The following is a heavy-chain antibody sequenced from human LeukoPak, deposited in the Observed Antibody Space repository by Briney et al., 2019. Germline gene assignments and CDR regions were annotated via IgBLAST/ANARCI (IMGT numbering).Heavy chain of an antibody. V-gene: IGHV3-30*18. Sequence: GGSLRLSCAASGFTFSSYGMHWVRQAPGKGLEWVAVISYDGSNKYYADSVKGRFTISRDNSKNTLYLQMNSLRAEDTAVYYCAKEGGYSYGFGIGDDALDIWGQGTMVTVSS. CDR3: AKEGGYSYGFGIGDDALDI. J-gene: IGHJ3*02. D-gene: IGHD5-18*01. CDR2: ISYDGSNK. CDR1: GFTFSSYG.